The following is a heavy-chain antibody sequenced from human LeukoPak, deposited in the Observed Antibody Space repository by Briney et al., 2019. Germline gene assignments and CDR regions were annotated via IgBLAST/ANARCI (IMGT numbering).Heavy chain of an antibody. CDR3: ARDRGPRTGFMVREAYDY. CDR2: INTDGSIT. Sequence: GGSLRLSCAASGFTFSDYWIHWVRHAPGKGLVWVSRINTDGSITSYADSVKGRFSISRDNAKNTLYLQMSSLRAEDTAVYYCARDRGPRTGFMVREAYDYWGQGTLVTVSS. V-gene: IGHV3-74*01. CDR1: GFTFSDYW. D-gene: IGHD3-10*01. J-gene: IGHJ4*02.